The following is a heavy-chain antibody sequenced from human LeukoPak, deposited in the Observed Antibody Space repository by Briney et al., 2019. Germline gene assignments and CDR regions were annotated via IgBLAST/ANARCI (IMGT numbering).Heavy chain of an antibody. V-gene: IGHV3-23*01. Sequence: SAISGSGGSTYYADSVKGRFTISRDNSKNTLYLQMNSLRAEDTAVYYCAKGIQQLVNYWGQGTLVTVSS. CDR2: ISGSGGST. CDR3: AKGIQQLVNY. J-gene: IGHJ4*02. D-gene: IGHD6-13*01.